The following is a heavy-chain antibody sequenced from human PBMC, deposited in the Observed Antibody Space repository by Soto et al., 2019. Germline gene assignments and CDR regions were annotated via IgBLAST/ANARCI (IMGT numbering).Heavy chain of an antibody. V-gene: IGHV1-69*06. Sequence: QVQLEQSGAEVKKPGSSVKVSCKASGGTLSDHGVAWLRQAPGQGLEWMGGTIPVFNTAKYAQKFQGRVTVTAEKFTTMAYMELSSLRSEDTAFYFCARGVYGSWDYYTGSSDFDIWGQGTMVIVSS. J-gene: IGHJ3*02. CDR2: TIPVFNTA. CDR3: ARGVYGSWDYYTGSSDFDI. D-gene: IGHD3-10*01. CDR1: GGTLSDHG.